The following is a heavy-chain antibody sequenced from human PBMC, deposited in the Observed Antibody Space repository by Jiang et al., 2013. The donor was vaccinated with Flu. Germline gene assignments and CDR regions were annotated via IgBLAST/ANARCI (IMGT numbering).Heavy chain of an antibody. Sequence: KPSGTLSLTCAVSGGSISSSNWWSWVRQPPGKGLEWIGEIYHSGSTNYNPSLKSRVTISVDKSKNQFSLKLSSVTAADTAVYYCAREKIAAAGTLGHDAFDIWGQGTMVTVSS. J-gene: IGHJ3*02. D-gene: IGHD6-13*01. V-gene: IGHV4-4*02. CDR1: GGSISSSNW. CDR3: AREKIAAAGTLGHDAFDI. CDR2: IYHSGST.